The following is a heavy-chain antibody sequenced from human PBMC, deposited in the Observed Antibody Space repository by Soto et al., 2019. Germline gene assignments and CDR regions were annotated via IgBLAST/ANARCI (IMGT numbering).Heavy chain of an antibody. V-gene: IGHV1-69*01. CDR3: ARDRRVGGGIAARPGDWFDP. Sequence: QVQLVQSGAEVKKPGSSVKVSCKASGGTFSSYAISWVRQAPGQGLEWMGGIIPIFGTANYAQKFQGRVTITADESTSTAYRELSSLRSEDTAVYYCARDRRVGGGIAARPGDWFDPWGQGTLVTVSS. CDR1: GGTFSSYA. CDR2: IIPIFGTA. J-gene: IGHJ5*02. D-gene: IGHD6-6*01.